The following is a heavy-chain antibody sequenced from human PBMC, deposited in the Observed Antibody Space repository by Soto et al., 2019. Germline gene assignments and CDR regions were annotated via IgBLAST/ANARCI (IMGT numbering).Heavy chain of an antibody. CDR3: AIVDHGGRGGFDP. V-gene: IGHV4-61*03. D-gene: IGHD2-15*01. Sequence: QVQLQESGPRVVKSSETLSLTCAVSGAAVTSGDNSWTWVRQPPGKGLEWIGYINYSGTTSYNPSLKSRVTISLDIFANHFSLRLRSVTAADTADYDCAIVDHGGRGGFDPWGKGTLVTVSS. CDR2: INYSGTT. J-gene: IGHJ5*02. CDR1: GAAVTSGDNS.